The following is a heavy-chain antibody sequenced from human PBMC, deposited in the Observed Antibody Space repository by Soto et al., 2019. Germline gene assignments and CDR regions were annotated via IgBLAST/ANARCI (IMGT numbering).Heavy chain of an antibody. CDR3: ARDRRYYDSSGYYYLSLPYYYYGMDV. Sequence: SETLSLTCTVSGGSIGSGDYDRSWISEPPGKGRAWFGFIYYRGSTYYNPSLKSRVTISVDTSKNQFSLKLSSVSAADTAVYYCARDRRYYDSSGYYYLSLPYYYYGMDVWGQGTTVTVSS. CDR1: GGSIGSGDYD. D-gene: IGHD3-22*01. V-gene: IGHV4-30-4*01. CDR2: IYYRGST. J-gene: IGHJ6*02.